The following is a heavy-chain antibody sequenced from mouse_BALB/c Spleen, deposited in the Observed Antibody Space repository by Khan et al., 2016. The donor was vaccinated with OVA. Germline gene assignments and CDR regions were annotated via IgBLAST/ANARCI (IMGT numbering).Heavy chain of an antibody. CDR2: ISSSGNYT. J-gene: IGHJ1*01. CDR1: GFTFSSYA. Sequence: DVQLVESGGGLVKPGGSLKLSCVASGFTFSSYAMSWVRQTPEKRLEWVATISSSGNYTYYPDSVKGRFTISRDNAKNTLYLQRSSLRSEDTAMYYCARPPITTVVATSYWFFDVWGAGTTVTVSS. D-gene: IGHD1-1*01. V-gene: IGHV5-9-3*01. CDR3: ARPPITTVVATSYWFFDV.